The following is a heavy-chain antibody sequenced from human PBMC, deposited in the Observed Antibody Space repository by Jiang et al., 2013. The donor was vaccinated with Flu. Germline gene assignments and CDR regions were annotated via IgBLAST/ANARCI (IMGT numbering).Heavy chain of an antibody. CDR3: ARGMYKDSSSLEIVWPYFDY. D-gene: IGHD6-13*01. Sequence: LEWIGRIYTSGSTNYNPSLKSRVTISVDTSKNQFSLKLSSVTAADTAVYYCARGMYKDSSSLEIVWPYFDYWGQGTLVTVSS. J-gene: IGHJ4*02. CDR2: IYTSGST. V-gene: IGHV4-61*02.